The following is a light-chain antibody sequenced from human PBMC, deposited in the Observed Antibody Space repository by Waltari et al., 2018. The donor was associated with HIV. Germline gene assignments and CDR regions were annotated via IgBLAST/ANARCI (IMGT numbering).Light chain of an antibody. J-gene: IGLJ3*02. V-gene: IGLV2-14*01. Sequence: QSALTQPPSVSGSPGQSITISCTGTSSDVGGYKSVSWYQHLPGKAPKLMIYEVTNRPAGVSDRFSGSKSGNTASLTISGLQAEDEADYYCSSYTTDSTLVFGAGTKLTVL. CDR2: EVT. CDR1: SSDVGGYKS. CDR3: SSYTTDSTLV.